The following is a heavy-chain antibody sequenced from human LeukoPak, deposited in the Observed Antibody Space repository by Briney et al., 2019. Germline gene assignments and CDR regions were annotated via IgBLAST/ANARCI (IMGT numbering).Heavy chain of an antibody. CDR1: GGSFSGYY. V-gene: IGHV4-34*01. J-gene: IGHJ4*02. Sequence: PSETLSLTCAVYGGSFSGYYWTWIRQSPVKGLEWIGEISSGGRTNDNPSLKSRVSISVDTSKSQFSLNLSSVTAADTAVYYCASRKLGNDYWGQGTLVTVSS. D-gene: IGHD7-27*01. CDR3: ASRKLGNDY. CDR2: ISSGGRT.